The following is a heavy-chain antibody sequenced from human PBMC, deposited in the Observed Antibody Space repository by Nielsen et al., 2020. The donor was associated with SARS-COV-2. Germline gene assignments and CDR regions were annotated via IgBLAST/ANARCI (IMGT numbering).Heavy chain of an antibody. CDR2: IYYSGST. Sequence: GSLRLSCTVSDGSITSYYWSWIRQPPGKGLEWIGYIYYSGSTYYNPSLKSRVTISVDTSKNQFSLKLSSVTAADTAVYYCARVDDSSGYPYWYFDLWGRGTLVTVSS. V-gene: IGHV4-59*08. D-gene: IGHD3-22*01. CDR3: ARVDDSSGYPYWYFDL. J-gene: IGHJ2*01. CDR1: DGSITSYY.